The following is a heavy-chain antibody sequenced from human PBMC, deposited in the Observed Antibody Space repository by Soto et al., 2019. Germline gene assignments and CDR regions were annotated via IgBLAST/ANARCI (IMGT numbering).Heavy chain of an antibody. V-gene: IGHV3-21*01. CDR2: ISSSSSYI. D-gene: IGHD2-21*02. CDR3: ARDLDCGGDCYSPNWYFDL. Sequence: VQLVESGGGLVKPGGSLRLSCAASGFTFSSYSMNWVRQAPGKGLEWVSSISSSSSYIYYADSVKGRFTITRDNSKNSLYLQMSSLRAEDTAVYYCARDLDCGGDCYSPNWYFDLWGRGTLVTVSS. CDR1: GFTFSSYS. J-gene: IGHJ2*01.